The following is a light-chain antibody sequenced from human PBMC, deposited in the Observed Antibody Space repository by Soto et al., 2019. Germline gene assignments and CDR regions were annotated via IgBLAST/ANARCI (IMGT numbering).Light chain of an antibody. J-gene: IGKJ1*01. Sequence: EVAMAQTPVTLSVSPGERATLSCRASQSFVNMYLAWYQQKPGQAPRLLMYGASRRPTGIPDRFSGSGSGTDFTLTISRLEPEDFAVYYCQQFGSSPRTFRQGTKVDIK. CDR2: GAS. V-gene: IGKV3-20*01. CDR3: QQFGSSPRT. CDR1: QSFVNMY.